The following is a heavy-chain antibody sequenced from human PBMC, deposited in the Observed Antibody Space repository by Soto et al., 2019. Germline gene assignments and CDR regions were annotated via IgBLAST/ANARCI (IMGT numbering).Heavy chain of an antibody. V-gene: IGHV5-51*01. D-gene: IGHD4-4*01. CDR1: GYNFASHW. J-gene: IGHJ4*02. Sequence: SGESLKISCKGSGYNFASHWIGWVRQMPGKGLEWMGIIYPSDSDTRYSPSFQGQVTISADKSISTAYLQWSSLKASDSAMFYCARCKDYTSTFVFDYWGLGTLLTVSS. CDR2: IYPSDSDT. CDR3: ARCKDYTSTFVFDY.